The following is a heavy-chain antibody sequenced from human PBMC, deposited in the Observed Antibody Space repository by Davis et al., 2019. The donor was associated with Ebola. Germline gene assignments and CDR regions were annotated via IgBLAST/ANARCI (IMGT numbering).Heavy chain of an antibody. J-gene: IGHJ4*02. D-gene: IGHD5-18*01. CDR2: IGTAGDT. CDR3: ARVRFGDTAVDY. Sequence: PGGSLRLSCAASGFTFSSYDMHGVRQGTGKGLEWVSAIGTAGDTYYPGSVKGRFTISRENAKNSLYLQMNSLRAEDTAVYYCARVRFGDTAVDYWGQGTLVTVSS. CDR1: GFTFSSYD. V-gene: IGHV3-13*01.